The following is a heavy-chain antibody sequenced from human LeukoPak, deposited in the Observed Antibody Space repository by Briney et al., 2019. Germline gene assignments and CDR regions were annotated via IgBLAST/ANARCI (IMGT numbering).Heavy chain of an antibody. D-gene: IGHD2-21*02. CDR2: INHSGST. Sequence: KSSETPSLTCAVYGGSFSGYYWSWIRQPPGKGLEWIGEINHSGSTNYNPSLKSRVTISVDTSKNQFSLKLSSVTAADTAVYYCAREYSKDCGGDCYNFDYWGQGTLVTVSS. V-gene: IGHV4-34*01. J-gene: IGHJ4*02. CDR1: GGSFSGYY. CDR3: AREYSKDCGGDCYNFDY.